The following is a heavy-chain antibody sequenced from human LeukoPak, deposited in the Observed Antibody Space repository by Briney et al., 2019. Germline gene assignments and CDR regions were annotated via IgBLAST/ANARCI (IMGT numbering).Heavy chain of an antibody. D-gene: IGHD3-22*01. Sequence: GRSLRLSCAASRFTFSDYYMSWMRPPPGKGLEWVSYISSSGKTIYYADSVKGRFTISRDNAKNSLYLQMNSLRAEDTAVYYCARDQYYYDSSAPPLYWGQGTLVTVSS. V-gene: IGHV3-11*01. CDR1: RFTFSDYY. CDR3: ARDQYYYDSSAPPLY. J-gene: IGHJ4*02. CDR2: ISSSGKTI.